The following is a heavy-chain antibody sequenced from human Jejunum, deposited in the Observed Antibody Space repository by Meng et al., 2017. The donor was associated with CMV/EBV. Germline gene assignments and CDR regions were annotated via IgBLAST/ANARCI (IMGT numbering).Heavy chain of an antibody. CDR2: ISHDGNTI. V-gene: IGHV3-30-3*01. CDR3: ARGRHCTNSYCVFRYGLDV. CDR1: A. J-gene: IGHJ6*02. Sequence: AMHWVRQAPGKGLEWLAVISHDGNTIFHADSMKGRFNISRDNSKNTVDLQISSLRPEDTAIYYCARGRHCTNSYCVFRYGLDVWGQRTTVTVSS. D-gene: IGHD2-8*01.